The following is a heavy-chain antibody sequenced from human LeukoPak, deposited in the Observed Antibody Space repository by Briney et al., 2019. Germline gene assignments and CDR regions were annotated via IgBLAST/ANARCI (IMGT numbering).Heavy chain of an antibody. Sequence: SETLSLTCTVSGGSISSYYWSWIRQPPGKGLEWIGYIYYSGSTNYNPSLKSRVTISVDTSKNQFSLKLSSVTAADTAVYCCARDRGIGYSSSWHPGMIDYWGQGTLVTVSS. CDR1: GGSISSYY. D-gene: IGHD6-13*01. V-gene: IGHV4-59*12. CDR3: ARDRGIGYSSSWHPGMIDY. J-gene: IGHJ4*02. CDR2: IYYSGST.